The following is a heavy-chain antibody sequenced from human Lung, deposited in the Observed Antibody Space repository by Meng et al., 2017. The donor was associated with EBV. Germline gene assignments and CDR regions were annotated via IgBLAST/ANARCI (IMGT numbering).Heavy chain of an antibody. CDR3: ARSTFDY. CDR1: GGSISSSNW. Sequence: QVQLQEAGPGLVKPSGTLSLTCAVSGGSISSSNWWSWVRQPPGKGLEWIGEINDSGSTDYNPSLKSRLTISVDRSKSQFSLELSSVTAADTAVYYCARSTFDYWGQGTLVTVSS. J-gene: IGHJ4*02. V-gene: IGHV4-4*02. CDR2: INDSGST. D-gene: IGHD1-26*01.